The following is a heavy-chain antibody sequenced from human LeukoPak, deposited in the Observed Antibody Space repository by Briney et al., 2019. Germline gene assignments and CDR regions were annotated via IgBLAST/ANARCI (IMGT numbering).Heavy chain of an antibody. D-gene: IGHD3-22*01. Sequence: SETLSLTCAVYGGSFSGYYWSWLRQPPGKGLEWIGEINHSGSTNYNPSLKSRVTISVDTSENQFSLKLSSVTAADTAVYYCAGSYYYDSSGSDAFDIWGQGTMVTVSS. J-gene: IGHJ3*02. CDR1: GGSFSGYY. CDR2: INHSGST. CDR3: AGSYYYDSSGSDAFDI. V-gene: IGHV4-34*01.